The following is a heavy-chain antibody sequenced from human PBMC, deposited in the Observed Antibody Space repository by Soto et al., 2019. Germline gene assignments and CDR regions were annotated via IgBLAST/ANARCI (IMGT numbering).Heavy chain of an antibody. CDR1: GASISGFS. CDR2: IYATGTT. D-gene: IGHD1-1*01. Sequence: SETLSLTCTVSGASISGFSWSWIRKSAGKGLEWIGRIYATGTTDYNPSLKSRVMMSVDTSKKQFSLKLRSVTAADTAVYYCVRDGTKTLRDWFDPWGQGISVTVPS. J-gene: IGHJ5*02. CDR3: VRDGTKTLRDWFDP. V-gene: IGHV4-4*07.